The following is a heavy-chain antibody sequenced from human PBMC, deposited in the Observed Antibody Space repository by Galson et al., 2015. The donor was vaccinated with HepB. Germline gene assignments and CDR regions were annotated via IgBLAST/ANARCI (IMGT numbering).Heavy chain of an antibody. J-gene: IGHJ4*02. V-gene: IGHV3-33*08. D-gene: IGHD5-12*01. Sequence: SLRLSCAASGFTFSSYGMHWVRQAPGKGLEWVAVIWYDGSNKYYADSVKGRFTISRDNSKNTLYLQMNSLRAEDTAVYYCASLTTYSGYDWVNWGQGTLVTVSS. CDR2: IWYDGSNK. CDR3: ASLTTYSGYDWVN. CDR1: GFTFSSYG.